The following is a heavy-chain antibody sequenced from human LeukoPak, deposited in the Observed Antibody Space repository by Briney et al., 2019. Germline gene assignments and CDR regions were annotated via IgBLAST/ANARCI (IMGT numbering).Heavy chain of an antibody. D-gene: IGHD5-12*01. CDR1: GFTLSSYS. V-gene: IGHV3-21*01. CDR3: ARESDIGDMDV. Sequence: PGGSLRLSCAASGFTLSSYSMNWVRQAPGKGLEWVSSISSSSSYIYYADSVKGRFTISRDNAKNSLYLQMNSLRAEDTAVYYCARESDIGDMDVWGQGTTVTVSS. CDR2: ISSSSSYI. J-gene: IGHJ6*02.